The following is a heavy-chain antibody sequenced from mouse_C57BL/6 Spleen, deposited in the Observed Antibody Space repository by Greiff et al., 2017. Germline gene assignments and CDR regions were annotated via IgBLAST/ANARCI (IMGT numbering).Heavy chain of an antibody. D-gene: IGHD1-1*01. Sequence: VQLKESGAELVKPGASVKMSCKASGYTFTTYPIEWMKQNHGKSLEWIGNFHPYNDDTKYNEKFKGKATLTVEKSSSTVYLELSRLTSDDSAVYYCARGYYGSSPFAYWGQGTLVTVSA. J-gene: IGHJ3*01. CDR3: ARGYYGSSPFAY. V-gene: IGHV1-47*01. CDR1: GYTFTTYP. CDR2: FHPYNDDT.